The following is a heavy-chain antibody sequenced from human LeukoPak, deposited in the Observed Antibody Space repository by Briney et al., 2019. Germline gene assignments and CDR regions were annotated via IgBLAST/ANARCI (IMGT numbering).Heavy chain of an antibody. D-gene: IGHD3-10*01. CDR3: AKPMLRATTDYYFDY. V-gene: IGHV3-30*02. CDR1: GFNFSSFG. J-gene: IGHJ4*02. Sequence: GGSLRLSCAASGFNFSSFGMHWVRQAPGKGLEWVALIHYDGTNKYYADSVKGRFSISRDNSKNTVYLQLNGLRPEDTAVFYCAKPMLRATTDYYFDYWGQGTLVTVSS. CDR2: IHYDGTNK.